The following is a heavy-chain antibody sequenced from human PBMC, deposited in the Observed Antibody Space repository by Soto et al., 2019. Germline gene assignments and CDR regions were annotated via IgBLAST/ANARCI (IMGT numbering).Heavy chain of an antibody. D-gene: IGHD6-19*01. Sequence: PGGSLRLSCAISGFTVSSNYMNWVRQAPGKGLEWVSIIYSGGSTYYADSVKGRFTISRDNSKNTLYLQMNSLRAEDTAVYYCARYSSGSGWYYFDYWGQGTLVTGSS. CDR1: GFTVSSNY. J-gene: IGHJ4*02. V-gene: IGHV3-53*01. CDR2: IYSGGST. CDR3: ARYSSGSGWYYFDY.